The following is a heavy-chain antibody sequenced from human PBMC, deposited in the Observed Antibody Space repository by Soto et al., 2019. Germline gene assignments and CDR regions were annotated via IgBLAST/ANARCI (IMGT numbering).Heavy chain of an antibody. V-gene: IGHV1-2*02. CDR3: ARDKVAGNGEVFDY. Sequence: QVQLVQSGAEVKKPGASVKVSCKASGYTFTGYYMHWVRQAPGQGLEWMGWINPNSGGTNYAQKFQGRVTMTSDTSISTAYMERSRLGSDDTAVYYCARDKVAGNGEVFDYWGQGTLVTVPS. CDR2: INPNSGGT. CDR1: GYTFTGYY. D-gene: IGHD6-19*01. J-gene: IGHJ4*02.